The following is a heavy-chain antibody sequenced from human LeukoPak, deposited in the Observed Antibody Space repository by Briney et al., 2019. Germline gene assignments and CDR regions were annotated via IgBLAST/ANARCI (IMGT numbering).Heavy chain of an antibody. J-gene: IGHJ6*02. CDR2: IKQDGSEK. Sequence: GGSLRLSCAASGFIFSNYWMSWVRQAPGKGLGWVANIKQDGSEKYYVDSVKGRFTISRDNAKNSLYLQMNSLRAEDTAVYYCARGIITAIDVWGQGTTVTVSS. V-gene: IGHV3-7*04. D-gene: IGHD3-10*01. CDR1: GFIFSNYW. CDR3: ARGIITAIDV.